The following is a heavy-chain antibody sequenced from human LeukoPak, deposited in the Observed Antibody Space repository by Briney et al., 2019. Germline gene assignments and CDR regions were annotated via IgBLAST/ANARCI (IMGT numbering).Heavy chain of an antibody. CDR1: GFTFSSYW. D-gene: IGHD3-22*01. Sequence: GGSLRLSCAASGFTFSSYWMDWVRQAPGKGLVWVSRIHPDGKNTAYADSVKGRFTISRDNARNTLFLQMNSLRAEDTAVYYCAKAVVPVISQHYFDYWGQETLVTVSS. CDR3: AKAVVPVISQHYFDY. CDR2: IHPDGKNT. V-gene: IGHV3-74*01. J-gene: IGHJ4*02.